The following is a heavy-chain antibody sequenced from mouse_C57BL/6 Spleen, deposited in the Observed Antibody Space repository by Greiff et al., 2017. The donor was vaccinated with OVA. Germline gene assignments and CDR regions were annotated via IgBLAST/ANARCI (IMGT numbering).Heavy chain of an antibody. CDR2: IYPGSGNH. CDR3: ARGDYDYGSSYPDY. J-gene: IGHJ2*01. CDR1: GYTFTDYY. V-gene: IGHV1-76*01. D-gene: IGHD1-1*01. Sequence: VQLQQSGAELVRPGASVKLSCKASGYTFTDYYINWVKQRPGQGLEWIARIYPGSGNHSYNEQFTGKATLTAEKSYRDAYMQLRSLTSEDSAVYLCARGDYDYGSSYPDYWGKGTTLSVSS.